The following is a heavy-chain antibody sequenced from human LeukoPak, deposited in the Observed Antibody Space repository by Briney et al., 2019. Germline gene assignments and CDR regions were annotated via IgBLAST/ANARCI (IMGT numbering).Heavy chain of an antibody. CDR1: GFTFSTYS. D-gene: IGHD6-19*01. J-gene: IGHJ4*02. V-gene: IGHV3-21*04. CDR2: ITSSSSYI. CDR3: ARRSGIAVAGAFDY. Sequence: PGGSLRLSCAASGFTFSTYSMTWVRQAPGKGLEWVSSITSSSSYIYYADSVKGRFTISRDNAKSSLYLQMNSLRAEDTAVYYCARRSGIAVAGAFDYWGQGTLVTVSS.